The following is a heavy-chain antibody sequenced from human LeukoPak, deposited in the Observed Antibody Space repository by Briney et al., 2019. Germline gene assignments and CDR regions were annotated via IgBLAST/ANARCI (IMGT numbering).Heavy chain of an antibody. CDR2: IYHSGST. V-gene: IGHV4-30-2*01. CDR3: ARSTTVSNWFDP. Sequence: PSQTLSLTCAVSGGSISSGGSSWSWIRQPPGKGLEWIGYIYHSGSTYYNPSLKSRVTISVDRSKNQFSLKLSSVTAADTAVYYCARSTTVSNWFDPWGQGTLVTVSS. CDR1: GGSISSGGSS. D-gene: IGHD4-17*01. J-gene: IGHJ5*02.